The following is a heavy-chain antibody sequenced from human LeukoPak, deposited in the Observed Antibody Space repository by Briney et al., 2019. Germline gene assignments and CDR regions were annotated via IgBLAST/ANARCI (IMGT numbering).Heavy chain of an antibody. J-gene: IGHJ4*02. Sequence: SQTLSLTYAISGDSVSSKSAAWNWIRQSPSRGLEWLGRTYYRSKLYNDYAVSVKSRITINPDTSKNQFSLQLNSVTPEDTAVYYCARGVVVTAKVNYFDYWGQGTLVTVSS. CDR2: TYYRSKLYN. V-gene: IGHV6-1*01. D-gene: IGHD2-21*02. CDR1: GDSVSSKSAA. CDR3: ARGVVVTAKVNYFDY.